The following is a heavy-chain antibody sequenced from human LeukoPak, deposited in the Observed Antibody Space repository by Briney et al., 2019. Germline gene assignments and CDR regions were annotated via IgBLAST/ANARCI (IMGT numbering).Heavy chain of an antibody. Sequence: GASVKVSCKASGYTFTSYGISWVRQAPGQGLEWMGWISAYNGKTNYAQKLQGRVTMTTDTSTSTAYMELRSLRSDDTAVYYCARDYSIMITFGGVTVDPSFDYWGQGTLVTVSS. CDR2: ISAYNGKT. CDR3: ARDYSIMITFGGVTVDPSFDY. D-gene: IGHD3-16*02. V-gene: IGHV1-18*01. J-gene: IGHJ4*02. CDR1: GYTFTSYG.